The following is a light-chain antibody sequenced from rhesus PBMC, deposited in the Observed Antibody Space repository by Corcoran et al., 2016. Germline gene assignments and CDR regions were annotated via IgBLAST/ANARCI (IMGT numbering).Light chain of an antibody. J-gene: IGKJ1*01. CDR2: GAS. CDR1: QSVGSY. Sequence: ETVVTQSPATLSLSPGERATLSCRASQSVGSYLAWYPQKPGQAPRLLIYGASSRATGIPERFRGRGAGTDLTLTMSSLEPEDVGVYYCQQSSNLWTFGQGTKVEIK. V-gene: IGKV3-24*04. CDR3: QQSSNLWT.